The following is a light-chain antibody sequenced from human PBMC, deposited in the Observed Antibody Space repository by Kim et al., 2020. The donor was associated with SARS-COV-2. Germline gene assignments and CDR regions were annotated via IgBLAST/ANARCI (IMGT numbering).Light chain of an antibody. CDR2: DND. CDR1: RSNIGINS. J-gene: IGLJ3*02. V-gene: IGLV1-51*01. CDR3: GTWDSSLSAGGV. Sequence: KVTISCSGSRSNIGINSVSCYQHLPGIAPKLLIYDNDKRPSGIPDRFSGSKSGTSATLDITGLQTGDEADYYCGTWDSSLSAGGVFGGGTQLTVL.